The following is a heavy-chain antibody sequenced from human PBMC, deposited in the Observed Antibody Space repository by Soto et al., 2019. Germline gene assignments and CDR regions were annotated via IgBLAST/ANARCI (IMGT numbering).Heavy chain of an antibody. Sequence: PGGSLRLSCTASGFTFSTYAMHWVRQAPGKGLEWVAVISYDGSTKYYADSVKGRFTISRDNSKNTLYLQMNSLRAEDTAVYYCATSHSSAYPRDFDYWGQGTLVTVSS. V-gene: IGHV3-30*03. J-gene: IGHJ4*02. CDR2: ISYDGSTK. CDR3: ATSHSSAYPRDFDY. D-gene: IGHD3-22*01. CDR1: GFTFSTYA.